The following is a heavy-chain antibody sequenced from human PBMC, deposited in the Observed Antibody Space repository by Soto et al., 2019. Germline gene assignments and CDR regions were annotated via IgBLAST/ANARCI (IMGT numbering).Heavy chain of an antibody. CDR2: ISSSSSYI. J-gene: IGHJ6*02. V-gene: IGHV3-21*01. CDR1: GFTFSSYS. D-gene: IGHD6-19*01. Sequence: GGSLRLSCAASGFTFSSYSMNWVRQAPGKGLEWVSSISSSSSYIYYADSVKGRFTISRDNAKNSLYLQMNSLRAEDTAVYYCARDDGEYSSVVYYYYGMDVWGQGTTVTVSS. CDR3: ARDDGEYSSVVYYYYGMDV.